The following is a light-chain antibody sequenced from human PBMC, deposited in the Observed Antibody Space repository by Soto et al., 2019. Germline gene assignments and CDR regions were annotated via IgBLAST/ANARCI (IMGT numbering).Light chain of an antibody. V-gene: IGKV3-15*01. CDR1: QSISTN. CDR3: QQFNDWPLT. J-gene: IGKJ4*01. Sequence: EIMMSQSPGTLSVSPGDRATLSCRASQSISTNLAWFQQKPGQAPRLIIYSASIRATGIPARFSGSGSGTEFTLTISSLHSEDFAVYYCQQFNDWPLTFGGGTKVEIK. CDR2: SAS.